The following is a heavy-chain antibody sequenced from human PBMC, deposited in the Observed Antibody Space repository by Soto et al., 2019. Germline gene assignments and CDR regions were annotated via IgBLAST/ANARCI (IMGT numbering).Heavy chain of an antibody. CDR2: VYYSGST. D-gene: IGHD2-21*01. Sequence: SVTLSLTCTVSGGSIISYYWCWIQQPPWKGLEWIGYVYYSGSTNYNPSLESRATISVDTSKNQFYLKLSSVTAPVPAVYYWARAGKGDRWFDAWGQGTLVTVAS. J-gene: IGHJ5*02. CDR1: GGSIISYY. V-gene: IGHV4-59*01. CDR3: ARAGKGDRWFDA.